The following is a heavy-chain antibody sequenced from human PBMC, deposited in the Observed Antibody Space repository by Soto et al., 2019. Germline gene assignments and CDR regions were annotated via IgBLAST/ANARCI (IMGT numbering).Heavy chain of an antibody. J-gene: IGHJ4*02. CDR1: GGSISSYY. V-gene: IGHV4-59*01. D-gene: IGHD3-10*01. CDR3: ARGYGSGVTVDY. Sequence: QVQLQESGPGLVKPSETLSLTCTVSGGSISSYYWSWIRQPPGKGLEWIGYIYYSGSTNYNPSLKSRVTLSVDTSKNQFSLKLSSVTAADTAVYYCARGYGSGVTVDYWGQGTLVTVSS. CDR2: IYYSGST.